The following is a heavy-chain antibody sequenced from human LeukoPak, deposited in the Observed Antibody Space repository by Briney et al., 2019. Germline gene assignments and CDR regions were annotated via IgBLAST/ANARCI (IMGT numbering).Heavy chain of an antibody. J-gene: IGHJ4*02. D-gene: IGHD3-3*01. CDR3: AKNGDFWSGAFDY. Sequence: PGGSLRLSCAASGFTFTNYAMSWVRQAPGKGLEWVSAISGSGGSTYYADSVKGRFTISRGNSKNTLYLQMNSLRAEDTAVYYCAKNGDFWSGAFDYWGQGTLVTVSS. CDR1: GFTFTNYA. CDR2: ISGSGGST. V-gene: IGHV3-23*01.